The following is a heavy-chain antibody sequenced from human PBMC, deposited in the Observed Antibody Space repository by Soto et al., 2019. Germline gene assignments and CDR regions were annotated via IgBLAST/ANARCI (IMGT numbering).Heavy chain of an antibody. CDR1: GYTFTSYG. D-gene: IGHD4-17*01. CDR2: ISTYNGNA. V-gene: IGHV1-18*01. CDR3: ARDLRSKYGDFDSFHV. Sequence: QVQLVQSGAEVKNPGASVKVSCKASGYTFTSYGVSWVRQAPGQGLEWLGWISTYNGNANYAQKFQDRVPLTADISTSTAYMDLGSLRSDDTAVYYCARDLRSKYGDFDSFHVWGQGTMITVSS. J-gene: IGHJ3*01.